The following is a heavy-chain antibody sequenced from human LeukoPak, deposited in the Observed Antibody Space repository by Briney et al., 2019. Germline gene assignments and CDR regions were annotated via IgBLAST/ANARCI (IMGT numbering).Heavy chain of an antibody. V-gene: IGHV4-59*08. CDR2: IYYSGST. CDR1: GGSIGSHY. Sequence: PSETLSLTCTVSGGSIGSHYWSWIRQPPGKGLELIGYIYYSGSTNYNPSLKSRVTISVDTSKNQFSLKLSSVTAADTAVYYCARLGSRTSFDYWGQGTLVTVSS. J-gene: IGHJ4*02. D-gene: IGHD1-26*01. CDR3: ARLGSRTSFDY.